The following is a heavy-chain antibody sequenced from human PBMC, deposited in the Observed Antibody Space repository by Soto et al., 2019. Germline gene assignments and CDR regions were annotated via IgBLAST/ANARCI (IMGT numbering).Heavy chain of an antibody. CDR2: IYYSGST. J-gene: IGHJ3*02. CDR1: GGSISSSSYY. D-gene: IGHD4-17*01. Sequence: SETLSLTCTVSGGSISSSSYYWGWIRQPPGKGLEWIGSIYYSGSTYYNPSLKSRVTISVDTSKNQFSLKLSSVTAADTAVYYCARHSPTTVTTPGAFDIWGQGTMVTVSS. V-gene: IGHV4-39*01. CDR3: ARHSPTTVTTPGAFDI.